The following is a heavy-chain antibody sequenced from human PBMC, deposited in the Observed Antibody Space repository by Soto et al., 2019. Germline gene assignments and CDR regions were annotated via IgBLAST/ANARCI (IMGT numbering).Heavy chain of an antibody. CDR3: ASQTAGSSWFDP. V-gene: IGHV3-23*01. Sequence: GGSLRLSCAASGFTFSSYAMSWVRQAPGKGLEWVSAISGSGGSTYYADSVKGRFTISRDNSKNTLYLQMNSLRSEDTAAYYCASQTAGSSWFDPWGQGTLVTVSS. CDR2: ISGSGGST. D-gene: IGHD6-6*01. J-gene: IGHJ5*02. CDR1: GFTFSSYA.